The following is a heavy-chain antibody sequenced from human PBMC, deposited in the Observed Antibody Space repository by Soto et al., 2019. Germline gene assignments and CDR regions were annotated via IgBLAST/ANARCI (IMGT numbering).Heavy chain of an antibody. V-gene: IGHV3-23*01. CDR1: GFTFSSYA. CDR3: AKYARRVRYYYYYMDV. CDR2: ISGSGGST. J-gene: IGHJ6*03. Sequence: GSLRLSCAASGFTFSSYAMSWVRQAPGKGLEWVSAISGSGGSTYYADSVKGRFTISRDNSKNTLYLQMNSLRAEDTAVYYCAKYARRVRYYYYYMDVWGKGTTVTVS. D-gene: IGHD2-8*01.